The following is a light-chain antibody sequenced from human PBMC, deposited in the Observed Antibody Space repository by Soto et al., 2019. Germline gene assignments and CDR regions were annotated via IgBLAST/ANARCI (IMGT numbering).Light chain of an antibody. J-gene: IGLJ3*02. Sequence: QSVLTQPPSMSGAPGQRVTISCTGSSSYIGAGYDVHWYQQLPGTAPKLLIYGNSNRPSGVPDRFSGSKSGTSASLAITGLQAEDEADYFCQSYDSSLSCWVFGGGTKLTVL. CDR3: QSYDSSLSCWV. V-gene: IGLV1-40*01. CDR2: GNS. CDR1: SSYIGAGYD.